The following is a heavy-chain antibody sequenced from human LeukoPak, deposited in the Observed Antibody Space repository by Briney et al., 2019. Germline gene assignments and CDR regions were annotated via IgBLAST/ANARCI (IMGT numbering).Heavy chain of an antibody. CDR3: ARVGDWNDLVY. CDR1: GFAFSSYS. V-gene: IGHV3-21*04. D-gene: IGHD1-1*01. Sequence: PGGSLRLSCAASGFAFSSYSMSWVRQAPGKGLEWVSSISSSSSYIYYTDSVKGRFAISRDNAKNSLYLQVDSLRAEDTAVYYCARVGDWNDLVYWGQGTLVTVSS. J-gene: IGHJ4*02. CDR2: ISSSSSYI.